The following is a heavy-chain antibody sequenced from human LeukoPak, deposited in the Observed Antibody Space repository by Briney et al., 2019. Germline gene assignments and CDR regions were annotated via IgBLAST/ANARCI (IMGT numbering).Heavy chain of an antibody. D-gene: IGHD1-20*01. CDR2: IYTSGST. Sequence: PSETLSLTCTVSGGSISSGSYYWSWIRQPAGKGLEWIGRIYTSGSTNYNPSLKSRVTISVDTSKNQFSLKLSSVTAADTAMYYCARDSGLPRRYNWNYGYMDVWGKGTTVTVSS. CDR3: ARDSGLPRRYNWNYGYMDV. CDR1: GGSISSGSYY. V-gene: IGHV4-61*02. J-gene: IGHJ6*03.